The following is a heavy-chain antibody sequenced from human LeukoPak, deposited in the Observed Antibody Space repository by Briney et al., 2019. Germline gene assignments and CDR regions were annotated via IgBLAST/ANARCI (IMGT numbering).Heavy chain of an antibody. CDR2: VSSSGTTT. V-gene: IGHV3-48*02. Sequence: GGSLRLSCAASGFTFSSYSVIWARQAPGKGLEWVSYVSSSGTTTYYADSVKGRFTISRDNGKNLVSLQMNSLGDEDTAVYYCARADRDGNKRFLDWGQGTLVSVSS. CDR1: GFTFSSYS. J-gene: IGHJ4*02. CDR3: ARADRDGNKRFLD. D-gene: IGHD5-24*01.